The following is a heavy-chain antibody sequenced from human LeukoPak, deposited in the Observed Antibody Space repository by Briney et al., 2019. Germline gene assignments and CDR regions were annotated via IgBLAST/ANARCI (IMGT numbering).Heavy chain of an antibody. V-gene: IGHV3-72*01. D-gene: IGHD1-26*01. J-gene: IGHJ5*02. CDR2: TRNKANSYTT. Sequence: GGSLRLSCAASGFILSDHYIDWVRQAPGKGLEWVGRTRNKANSYTTEYAASVKGRFTISRDDPKNLLYLQMNSLESEDTAVYYCGRSGRYRPSDLWGQRTLVTVSS. CDR1: GFILSDHY. CDR3: GRSGRYRPSDL.